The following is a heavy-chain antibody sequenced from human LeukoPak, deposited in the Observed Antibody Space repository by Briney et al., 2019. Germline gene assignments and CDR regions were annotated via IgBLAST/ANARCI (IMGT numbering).Heavy chain of an antibody. J-gene: IGHJ5*02. CDR3: ARGGARYLDS. CDR1: GFIFSSYT. D-gene: IGHD3-9*01. Sequence: GGSLRLSCVASGFIFSSYTMSWVRQAPGKGVEWVAKMKEDGSDIYYVDSVKGRFTICRDNAKNSLCLQMSNLRAEDTAVYYCARGGARYLDSWGQGTLVTVSS. V-gene: IGHV3-7*01. CDR2: MKEDGSDI.